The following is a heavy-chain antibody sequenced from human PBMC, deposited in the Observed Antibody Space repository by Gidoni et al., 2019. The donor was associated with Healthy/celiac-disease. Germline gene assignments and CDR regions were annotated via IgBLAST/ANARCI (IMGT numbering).Heavy chain of an antibody. J-gene: IGHJ5*02. CDR2: IIPIFGTA. CDR1: GGPFSSYA. Sequence: QVQLVQSGAEVKKPGSSVKASCTASGGPFSSYAISWVRQAPGQGLEWMGGIIPIFGTANYAQKFQGRVTITADESTSTAYMELSSLRSEDTAVYYCARALPLAAAGRGWFDPWGQGTLVTVSS. CDR3: ARALPLAAAGRGWFDP. V-gene: IGHV1-69*01. D-gene: IGHD6-13*01.